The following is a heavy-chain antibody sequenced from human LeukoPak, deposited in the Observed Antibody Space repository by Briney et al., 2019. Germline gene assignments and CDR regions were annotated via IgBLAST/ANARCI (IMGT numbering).Heavy chain of an antibody. D-gene: IGHD3-10*01. J-gene: IGHJ4*02. Sequence: ASVKVSCMASGYTFTSYDINWVRQAPGQGLEWMGWMNPSSGNTGYAQRFQGRVTMTTGTSTSTAYMELRSLRSDDTAVYYCARETMVRGVIPFDYWGQGTLVTVSS. V-gene: IGHV1-8*01. CDR1: GYTFTSYD. CDR3: ARETMVRGVIPFDY. CDR2: MNPSSGNT.